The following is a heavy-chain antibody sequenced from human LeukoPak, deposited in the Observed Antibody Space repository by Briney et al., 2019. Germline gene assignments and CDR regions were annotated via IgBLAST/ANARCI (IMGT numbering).Heavy chain of an antibody. V-gene: IGHV4-31*03. D-gene: IGHD3-3*01. Sequence: SQTLSLTCTVSGGSISSGGYYWSWIRQHPGKGLEWIGYIYYSGSTYYNPSLNVRITISVDTSKNQFSLKLSSVTAADTAVYYCARGGTAGFSWGQGTLVTVSS. CDR2: IYYSGST. CDR1: GGSISSGGYY. J-gene: IGHJ5*02. CDR3: ARGGTAGFS.